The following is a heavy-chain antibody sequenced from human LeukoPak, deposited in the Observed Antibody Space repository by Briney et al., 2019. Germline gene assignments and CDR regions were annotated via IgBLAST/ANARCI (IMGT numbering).Heavy chain of an antibody. D-gene: IGHD2-15*01. Sequence: SETLSLTCTVSGDSVTGGLYYWSWIRQPAGKGLEWIGHIFTSGSTNYNPSLRSRVTISVDTSKNQFSLKLSSVTAADTAVYYCVTNSIGYCSGGNCYQVSDSWGQGTLVTVSS. J-gene: IGHJ4*02. CDR3: VTNSIGYCSGGNCYQVSDS. CDR1: GDSVTGGLYY. CDR2: IFTSGST. V-gene: IGHV4-61*09.